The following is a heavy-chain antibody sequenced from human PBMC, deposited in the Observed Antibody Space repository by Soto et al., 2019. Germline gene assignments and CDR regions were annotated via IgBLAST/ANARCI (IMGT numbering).Heavy chain of an antibody. Sequence: PGIGPGPPSETLSLTCTVSGGSISSYYWSWIRQPPGKGLEWIGYIYYSGSTNYNPSLKSRVTIPVDTSKNQFSLKLSSVTAADTAVYYCARGTYYYDSSGYYLWWFDPWGQGTLVTVSS. CDR3: ARGTYYYDSSGYYLWWFDP. D-gene: IGHD3-22*01. CDR2: IYYSGST. CDR1: GGSISSYY. V-gene: IGHV4-59*01. J-gene: IGHJ5*02.